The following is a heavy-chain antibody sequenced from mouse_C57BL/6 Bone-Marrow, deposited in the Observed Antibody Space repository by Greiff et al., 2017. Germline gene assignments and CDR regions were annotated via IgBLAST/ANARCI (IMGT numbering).Heavy chain of an antibody. J-gene: IGHJ2*01. CDR3: AREARQLRPYYFDY. D-gene: IGHD3-2*02. CDR2: IDPSDSYT. CDR1: GYTFTSYW. V-gene: IGHV1-69*01. Sequence: QVQLQQPGAELVMPGASVKLSCKASGYTFTSYWMHWVKQRPGQGLEWIGEIDPSDSYTNYNQKFKGKSTFTVDKSSSTAYMQLSSLTSEYSAVYYCAREARQLRPYYFDYWGQGTTLTVSS.